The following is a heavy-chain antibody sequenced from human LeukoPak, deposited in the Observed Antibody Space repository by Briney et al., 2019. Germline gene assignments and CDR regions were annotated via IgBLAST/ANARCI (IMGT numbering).Heavy chain of an antibody. D-gene: IGHD3-10*01. CDR3: AKDIGYGSGSYQYYGMDV. Sequence: GGSLRLSCAASGFTFSSYGMHWVRQAPGKGLEWVAFIRYDGSNKYYADPVKGRFTISRDNSKNSLYLQMNSLRAEDTALYYCAKDIGYGSGSYQYYGMDVWGQGTTVTVSS. V-gene: IGHV3-30*02. J-gene: IGHJ6*02. CDR2: IRYDGSNK. CDR1: GFTFSSYG.